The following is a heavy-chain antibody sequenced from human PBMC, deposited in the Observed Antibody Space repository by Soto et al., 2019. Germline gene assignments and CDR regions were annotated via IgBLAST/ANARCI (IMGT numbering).Heavy chain of an antibody. CDR3: AKDQIAAALGSDWFDP. D-gene: IGHD6-13*01. V-gene: IGHV3-30*18. CDR2: ISYDGSNK. J-gene: IGHJ5*02. Sequence: QVQLVESGGGVVQPGRSLRLSCEASGFTFSSYGMHWVRQAPGKGLEWVAVISYDGSNKYYADSVKGRFTISRDNSKNTLYLQMNSLRAEDTAVYYCAKDQIAAALGSDWFDPWGQGTLVTVSS. CDR1: GFTFSSYG.